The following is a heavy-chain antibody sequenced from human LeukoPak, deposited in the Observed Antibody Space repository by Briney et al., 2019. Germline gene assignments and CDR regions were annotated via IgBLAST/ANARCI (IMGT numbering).Heavy chain of an antibody. D-gene: IGHD5-12*01. CDR1: GGSISSYY. CDR2: IYYSGST. J-gene: IGHJ5*02. Sequence: SETLSLTCTVSGGSISSYYWSWIRQPPRKGLEWMGYIYYSGSTNYNPSLKSRVTISVDTSKNQFSLKLSSVTAADTAVYYCARVGKSGSWFDPWGQGTLVTVSS. V-gene: IGHV4-59*01. CDR3: ARVGKSGSWFDP.